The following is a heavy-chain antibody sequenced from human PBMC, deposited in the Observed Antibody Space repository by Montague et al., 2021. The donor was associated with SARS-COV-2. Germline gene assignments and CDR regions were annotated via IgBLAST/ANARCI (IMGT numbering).Heavy chain of an antibody. J-gene: IGHJ4*02. D-gene: IGHD3-16*02. CDR2: ISYDGSNK. CDR1: GFTFSSYA. V-gene: IGHV3-30*04. CDR3: ARDNYDYVWGSHRYIY. Sequence: SLRLSRAASGFTFSSYAMHWVRQAPGKGLEWVAVISYDGSNKYYADSVXGRFTISRDNSKNTLYLQMNSLRAEDTAVYYCARDNYDYVWGSHRYIYWGQGTLVTVSS.